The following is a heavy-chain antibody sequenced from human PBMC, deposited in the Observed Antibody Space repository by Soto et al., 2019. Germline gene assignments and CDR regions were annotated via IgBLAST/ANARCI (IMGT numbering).Heavy chain of an antibody. J-gene: IGHJ6*02. D-gene: IGHD5-12*01. CDR3: ARGIQWRYGMDV. CDR2: INGDGSST. Sequence: EVQLVESGGGLVQPGGSLRLSCAAAGFAFDSHWMHWVRQAPGKGLVWVSRINGDGSSTFYADSVKGRFTISGDNARNTVYLQMNSLRAEATAVYYCARGIQWRYGMDVWGQGTTVTVSS. V-gene: IGHV3-74*01. CDR1: GFAFDSHW.